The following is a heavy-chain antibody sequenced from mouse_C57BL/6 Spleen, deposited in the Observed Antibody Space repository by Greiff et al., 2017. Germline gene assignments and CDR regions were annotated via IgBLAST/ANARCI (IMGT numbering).Heavy chain of an antibody. CDR3: ARSDHYGSSWVYAMDY. D-gene: IGHD1-1*01. CDR2: IDPSDSET. Sequence: QVQLQQPGAELVRPGSSVKLSCKASGYTFTSYWMHWVKQRPIQGLEWIGNIDPSDSETHYNQKFKDKATLTVDKSSSTAYMQRSSLTSEDSAVYYWARSDHYGSSWVYAMDYWGQGTSVTVSS. CDR1: GYTFTSYW. V-gene: IGHV1-52*01. J-gene: IGHJ4*01.